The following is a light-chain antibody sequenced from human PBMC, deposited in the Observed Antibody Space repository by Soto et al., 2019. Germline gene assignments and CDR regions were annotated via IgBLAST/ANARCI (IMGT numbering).Light chain of an antibody. CDR2: RNN. J-gene: IGLJ2*01. V-gene: IGLV1-47*01. CDR3: AAWDDSLSVVV. CDR1: SSNIGSNY. Sequence: QSVLTQPPSASGTPGQRVTLSCSGRSSNIGSNYVYWYQQLPGTAPKLLIYRNNQRPSGVPDLFSGSKSGTSASLAISGLRSEDEADYYCAAWDDSLSVVVFGGGTKLTVL.